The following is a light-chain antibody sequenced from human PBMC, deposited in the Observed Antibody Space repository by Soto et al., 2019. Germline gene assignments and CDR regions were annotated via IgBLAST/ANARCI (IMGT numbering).Light chain of an antibody. J-gene: IGKJ4*01. V-gene: IGKV3-15*01. CDR2: GAS. CDR3: QQYHTWPIT. Sequence: IVMTQSPATLSVAPGERVTFSCRASQGISRNVAWYQHKPGQAPRLLISGASTGATGIPARFSGSGSGTEFTLTISSLQSEDCAIYYCQQYHTWPITFGGGTKVEIK. CDR1: QGISRN.